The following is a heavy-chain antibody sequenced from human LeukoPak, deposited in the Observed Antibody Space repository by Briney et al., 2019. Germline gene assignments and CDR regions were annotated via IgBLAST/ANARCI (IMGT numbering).Heavy chain of an antibody. J-gene: IGHJ4*02. CDR3: ARSSEQWLVPDY. D-gene: IGHD6-19*01. V-gene: IGHV1-46*01. CDR2: INPSGSYT. Sequence: ASVKVSCKASGFTFTSYYMHWVRQAPGQGLEWMGIINPSGSYTSYAQKFQGRVTMTRDTSTSTVYMELSSLRSEDTAVYYCARSSEQWLVPDYWGQGTLVTVSS. CDR1: GFTFTSYY.